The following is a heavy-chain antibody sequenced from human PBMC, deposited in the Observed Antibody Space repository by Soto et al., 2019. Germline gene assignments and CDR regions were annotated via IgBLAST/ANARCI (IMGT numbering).Heavy chain of an antibody. V-gene: IGHV3-23*01. CDR3: AKDMGY. D-gene: IGHD3-10*01. Sequence: GGSLRLSCTASGFTFSSHAMTWVRQAPGKGLEWVSGLSDSGGSTYYADSVKGRFTISRDNSKNTLYLQMNSLGGEDTAIYYCAKDMGYWGQGTLVTVSS. J-gene: IGHJ4*02. CDR1: GFTFSSHA. CDR2: LSDSGGST.